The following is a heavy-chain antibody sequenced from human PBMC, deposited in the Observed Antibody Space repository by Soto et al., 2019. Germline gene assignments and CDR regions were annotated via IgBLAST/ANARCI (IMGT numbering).Heavy chain of an antibody. J-gene: IGHJ4*02. D-gene: IGHD5-18*01. CDR3: ATSVNSGMAFDY. V-gene: IGHV1-46*01. CDR2: INPNGGST. CDR1: GYTFTHYY. Sequence: ASVKVSCKASGYTFTHYYMHWVRQAPGQGLEWMGIINPNGGSTTYAQRFRAGFTMTRDTSTSTVYMELSSLRSADSAVYYCATSVNSGMAFDYWGQGTLVTVSS.